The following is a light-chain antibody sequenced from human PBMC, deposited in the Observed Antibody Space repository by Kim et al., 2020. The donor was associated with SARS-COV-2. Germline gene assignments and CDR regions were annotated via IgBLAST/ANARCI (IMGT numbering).Light chain of an antibody. V-gene: IGKV3-20*01. Sequence: TAGDRVTLSCRPSQSVSNSFFAWYQQKPGQAPSLLIYGASSRATGIPDRFSGSESGTDFTFSISRLEPEDFAVYYCQQYGSPPLSFGGGTKVEIK. CDR1: QSVSNSF. CDR2: GAS. CDR3: QQYGSPPLS. J-gene: IGKJ4*01.